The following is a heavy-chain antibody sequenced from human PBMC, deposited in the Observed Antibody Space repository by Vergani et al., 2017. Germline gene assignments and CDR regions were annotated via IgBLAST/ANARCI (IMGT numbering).Heavy chain of an antibody. CDR2: ISGSGGST. Sequence: EVQLLESGGGLVQPGGSLRLSCAASGFTFSSYAMSWVRQATGKGLEWVSAISGSGGSTYYADSVKGRFTISRDNSKNTLYLQMNSLRAEDTAVDYCAKVEGGVRTGGAFDIWGQGTMVTVSS. CDR1: GFTFSSYA. D-gene: IGHD3-16*01. J-gene: IGHJ3*02. V-gene: IGHV3-23*01. CDR3: AKVEGGVRTGGAFDI.